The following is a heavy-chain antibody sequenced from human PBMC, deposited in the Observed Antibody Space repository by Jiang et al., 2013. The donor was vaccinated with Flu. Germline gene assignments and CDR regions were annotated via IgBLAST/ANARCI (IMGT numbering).Heavy chain of an antibody. CDR3: ARQRARRITIFGVVHDAFDI. J-gene: IGHJ3*02. Sequence: WVRQMPGKGLEWMGIIYPGDSDTRYSPSFQGQVTISADKSISTAYLQWSSLKASDTAMYYCARQRARRITIFGVVHDAFDIWGQGTMVTISS. CDR2: IYPGDSDT. D-gene: IGHD3-3*01. V-gene: IGHV5-51*01.